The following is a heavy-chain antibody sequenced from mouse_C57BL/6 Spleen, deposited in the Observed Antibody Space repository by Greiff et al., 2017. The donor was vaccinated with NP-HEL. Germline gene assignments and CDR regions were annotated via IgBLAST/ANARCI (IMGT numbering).Heavy chain of an antibody. V-gene: IGHV1-69*01. J-gene: IGHJ1*03. D-gene: IGHD4-1*01. CDR2: IDPSDSYT. CDR3: AKLGVQDFDV. Sequence: VQLQQPGAELVMPGASVKLSCKASGYTFTSYWMHWVKQRPGQGLEWIGEIDPSDSYTNYNQKFKGKSTLTVDKSSSTAYMQLSSLTSEDSAVYYCAKLGVQDFDVWGTGTTVTVSS. CDR1: GYTFTSYW.